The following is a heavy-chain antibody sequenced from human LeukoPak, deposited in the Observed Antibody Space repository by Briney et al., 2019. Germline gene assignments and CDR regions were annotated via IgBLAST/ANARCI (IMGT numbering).Heavy chain of an antibody. Sequence: GGSLRLSCAASGFTFSNYGMHLVRQPPGKGLEWVAVIWYDGSNKYYADSVKGRFTISRDNSKNTLYLQMNSLRAEDTAVYYCAGNYGPYYFDYWGQGTLVTVSS. J-gene: IGHJ4*02. CDR3: AGNYGPYYFDY. D-gene: IGHD3-10*01. V-gene: IGHV3-33*01. CDR2: IWYDGSNK. CDR1: GFTFSNYG.